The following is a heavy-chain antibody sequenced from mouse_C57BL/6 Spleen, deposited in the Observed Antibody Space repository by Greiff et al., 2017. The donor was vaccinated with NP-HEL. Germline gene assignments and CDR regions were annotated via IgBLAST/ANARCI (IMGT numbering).Heavy chain of an antibody. CDR3: ARSFTYYGKGPYAMDY. CDR1: GYTFTDYY. Sequence: VQLQQSGPELVKPGASVKISCKASGYTFTDYYMNWVKQSHGKSLEWIGDINPNNGGTSYNQKFKGKATLTVDKSSSTAYMELRSLTSEDSAVYYCARSFTYYGKGPYAMDYWGQGTSVTVSS. CDR2: INPNNGGT. V-gene: IGHV1-26*01. J-gene: IGHJ4*01. D-gene: IGHD2-1*01.